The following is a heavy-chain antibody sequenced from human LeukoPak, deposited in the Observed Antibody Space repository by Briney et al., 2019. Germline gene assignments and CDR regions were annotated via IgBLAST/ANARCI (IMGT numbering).Heavy chain of an antibody. CDR1: GFTFSSYS. CDR3: ARGPVTAGGKQKYCSGGSCYHTSAQFDY. CDR2: ISSSSSYI. Sequence: GGSLRLSCAASGFTFSSYSMNWVRQAPGKGLEWVSSISSSSSYIYYADSVKGRFTISRDNAKNSLYLQMNSLRAEDTAVYYCARGPVTAGGKQKYCSGGSCYHTSAQFDYWGQGTLVTVSS. J-gene: IGHJ4*02. V-gene: IGHV3-21*01. D-gene: IGHD2-15*01.